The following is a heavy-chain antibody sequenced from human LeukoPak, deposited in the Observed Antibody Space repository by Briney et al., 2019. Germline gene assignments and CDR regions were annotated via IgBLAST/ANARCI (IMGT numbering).Heavy chain of an antibody. Sequence: ASVKVSCKASGYTFTSYGISWVRQAPGQGLEWMGWISAYNGNTNYAQKLQGRVTMTTDTSTSTAYMELRSLRSDDTAVYYCAQVLRYFDWLLPDYRGQGTLVTVSS. J-gene: IGHJ4*02. D-gene: IGHD3-9*01. CDR3: AQVLRYFDWLLPDY. V-gene: IGHV1-18*01. CDR1: GYTFTSYG. CDR2: ISAYNGNT.